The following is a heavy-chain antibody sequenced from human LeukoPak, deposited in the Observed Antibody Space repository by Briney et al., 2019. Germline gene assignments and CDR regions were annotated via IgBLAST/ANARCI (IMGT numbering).Heavy chain of an antibody. V-gene: IGHV1-2*02. J-gene: IGHJ4*02. CDR2: INPNNGDT. CDR3: ARTRGSHISMAYLDY. CDR1: GYTFTGYY. Sequence: ASVKVSCKASGYTFTGYYMHWARQAPGQGLEWMGWINPNNGDTNYAQKFQGRVTVTRDTSISTAYMELSSLRSDDTAVYYCARTRGSHISMAYLDYWGQGTLVTVSS. D-gene: IGHD2/OR15-2a*01.